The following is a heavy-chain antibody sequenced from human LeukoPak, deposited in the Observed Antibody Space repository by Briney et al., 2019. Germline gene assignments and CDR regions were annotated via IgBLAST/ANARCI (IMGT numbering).Heavy chain of an antibody. Sequence: GGSLRLSCVASGFTFSNYAISWVRQAPGKGLEWVSAISGRGGSTYYVDSVKGRFTISRDNSKNTLYLQMNSLRAEDTALYYCAKLAHDDSQGGYWGQGTLVTVSS. D-gene: IGHD4-17*01. CDR3: AKLAHDDSQGGY. V-gene: IGHV3-23*01. CDR2: ISGRGGST. CDR1: GFTFSNYA. J-gene: IGHJ4*02.